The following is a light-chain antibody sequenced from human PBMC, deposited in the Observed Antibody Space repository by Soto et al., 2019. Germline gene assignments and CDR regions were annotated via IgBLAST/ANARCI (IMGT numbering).Light chain of an antibody. V-gene: IGLV2-14*01. CDR1: SSDVGGYNY. CDR2: DVS. Sequence: QSVLTQPASVSGSPGQSITISCTGTSSDVGGYNYVSWYQQHPGKAPKLMIYDVSNRSSGVSNRFSGSKSGNTASLTISGLQAEDEADYYCSSYTSSSTPHYVFGTGTKVTVL. J-gene: IGLJ1*01. CDR3: SSYTSSSTPHYV.